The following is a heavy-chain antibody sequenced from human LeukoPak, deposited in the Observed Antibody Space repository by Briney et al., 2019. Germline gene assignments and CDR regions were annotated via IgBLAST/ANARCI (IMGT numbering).Heavy chain of an antibody. CDR3: ARQPSSWFTSFDS. CDR1: GGSLSSYF. CDR2: IYYSGST. V-gene: IGHV4-59*01. J-gene: IGHJ4*02. Sequence: PSETLSLTCTVSGGSLSSYFWSWIRQPPGKGLEWIAYIYYSGSTNYNPSLKSRVTISVDTSKNHFSLKLISVTAADTAVYYCARQPSSWFTSFDSWGQGTLATVSS. D-gene: IGHD6-13*01.